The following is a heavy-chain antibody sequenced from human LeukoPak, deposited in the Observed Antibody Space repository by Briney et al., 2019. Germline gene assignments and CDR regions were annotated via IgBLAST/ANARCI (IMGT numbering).Heavy chain of an antibody. D-gene: IGHD3-16*01. CDR3: ARDGGPFDF. Sequence: GGSLRLSCAASGFRFSSYWMSWVRQAPGKGLEWVANIKQDGSEEYYVDSVKGRFTISRDNAKKSLYLQMNSLRAEDTAVYYCARDGGPFDFWGQGTLVTVSS. V-gene: IGHV3-7*01. CDR1: GFRFSSYW. CDR2: IKQDGSEE. J-gene: IGHJ4*02.